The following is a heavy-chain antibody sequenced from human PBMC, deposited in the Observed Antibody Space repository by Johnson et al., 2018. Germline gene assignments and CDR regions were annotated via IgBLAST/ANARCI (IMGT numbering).Heavy chain of an antibody. CDR2: ISGSGGST. Sequence: VQLQESGGGLVQPGGSLRLSCAASGFTFSSYAMNWVRQAPGKGLEWVSAISGSGGSTYYADSVTGRFTISRDNSKNTLYLQMNSLRAEDTAVYYCAKAVVPAAPPYFYYMDVWGQGTTVTVSS. D-gene: IGHD2-2*01. CDR1: GFTFSSYA. V-gene: IGHV3-23*01. CDR3: AKAVVPAAPPYFYYMDV. J-gene: IGHJ6*02.